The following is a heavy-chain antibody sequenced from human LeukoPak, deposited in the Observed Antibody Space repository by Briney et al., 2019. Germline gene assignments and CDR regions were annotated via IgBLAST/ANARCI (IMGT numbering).Heavy chain of an antibody. V-gene: IGHV3-30*03. CDR3: ARAQMRPRVGATSNFDY. CDR2: ISYDGGNK. J-gene: IGHJ4*02. Sequence: PGGSLRLSCAASGFTFSSYGMHWVRQAPGKGLEWVAVISYDGGNKYYADSVKGRFTISRDNSKNTLYLQMNSLRAEDTAVYYCARAQMRPRVGATSNFDYWGQGTLVTVSS. D-gene: IGHD1-26*01. CDR1: GFTFSSYG.